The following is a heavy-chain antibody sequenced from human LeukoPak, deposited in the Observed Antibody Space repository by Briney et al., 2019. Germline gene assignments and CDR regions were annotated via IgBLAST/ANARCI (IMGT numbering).Heavy chain of an antibody. J-gene: IGHJ4*02. V-gene: IGHV3-9*01. CDR1: GFTFDDYA. Sequence: QPGGSLRLSCAASGFTFDDYAMHWVRQAPGKGLEWVSGISWNSGSIGYADSVKGRFTISRDNARNSLFLEMNSLRAEDTALYYCAKDLLPYSNYADCPGHWGQGTLVTVSS. D-gene: IGHD4-11*01. CDR2: ISWNSGSI. CDR3: AKDLLPYSNYADCPGH.